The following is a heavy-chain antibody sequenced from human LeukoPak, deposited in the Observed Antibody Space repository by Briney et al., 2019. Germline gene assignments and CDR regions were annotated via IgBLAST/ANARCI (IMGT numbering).Heavy chain of an antibody. V-gene: IGHV4-39*01. CDR2: IYYSGST. D-gene: IGHD2-2*01. CDR3: ARRMGVVVPAAYFDY. CDR1: GGSISSSSYY. Sequence: SETLSLTCTDSGGSISSSSYYWGWIRQPPGKGLEWIGSIYYSGSTYYNPSLKSRVTISVDTSKNQFSLKLSSVTAADTAVYYCARRMGVVVPAAYFDYWGQGTLVTVSS. J-gene: IGHJ4*02.